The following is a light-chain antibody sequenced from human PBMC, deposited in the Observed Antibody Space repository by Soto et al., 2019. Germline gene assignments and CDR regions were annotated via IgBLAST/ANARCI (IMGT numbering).Light chain of an antibody. V-gene: IGLV1-40*01. Sequence: QSVLTQPPSVSGAPGQRVTISCTGSNSNIGAGYDVNCYQHLPGTAPKLLIYGDTIRPSGVPDRFSGSKSATSASLAIAGLQVEDEGDYYCQSYDSSLSGPVLFGGGTKLTVL. J-gene: IGLJ2*01. CDR3: QSYDSSLSGPVL. CDR2: GDT. CDR1: NSNIGAGYD.